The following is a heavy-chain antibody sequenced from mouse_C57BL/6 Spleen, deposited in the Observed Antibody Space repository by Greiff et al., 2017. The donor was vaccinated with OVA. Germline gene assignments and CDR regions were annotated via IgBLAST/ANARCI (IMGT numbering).Heavy chain of an antibody. CDR2: IWRGGST. CDR1: GFSLTSYG. V-gene: IGHV2-5*01. Sequence: QVQLKESGPGLVQPSQSLSITCTVSGFSLTSYGVHWVRQSPGKGLEWLGVIWRGGSTDYTAAFMSRLSITKDNSKSQVFFKMNSLQADDTAIYYCAKWAAFTTVVAKGYFDVWGTGTTGTVSS. D-gene: IGHD1-1*01. CDR3: AKWAAFTTVVAKGYFDV. J-gene: IGHJ1*03.